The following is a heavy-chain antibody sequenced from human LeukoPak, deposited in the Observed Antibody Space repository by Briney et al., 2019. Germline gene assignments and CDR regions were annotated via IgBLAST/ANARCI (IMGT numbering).Heavy chain of an antibody. Sequence: PGGSLRLSCAASGFTFSNYALHWVRQAPGKGLEWVSGINVSGGSIYYADSVTGRFTISRDNSKDTLYLQMNSLRVEDTALYYCAKEHSVLTMMRGLDSWGQGTLVTVSS. J-gene: IGHJ4*02. D-gene: IGHD3-22*01. CDR2: INVSGGSI. CDR1: GFTFSNYA. CDR3: AKEHSVLTMMRGLDS. V-gene: IGHV3-23*01.